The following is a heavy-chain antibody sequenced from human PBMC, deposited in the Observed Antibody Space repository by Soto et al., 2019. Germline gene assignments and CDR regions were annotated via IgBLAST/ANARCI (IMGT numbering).Heavy chain of an antibody. CDR3: ARRVFWSGYSRVLDV. D-gene: IGHD3-3*01. V-gene: IGHV1-8*01. Sequence: GASVKVPCKASGYTFTSYDINWLRQSTGQGLEWMGWMNPNSGNTGYAQKFQGRVTMTRNTSISTAYMELSSLRSEDTAVYYCARRVFWSGYSRVLDVWGQGTTVTVSS. CDR2: MNPNSGNT. J-gene: IGHJ6*02. CDR1: GYTFTSYD.